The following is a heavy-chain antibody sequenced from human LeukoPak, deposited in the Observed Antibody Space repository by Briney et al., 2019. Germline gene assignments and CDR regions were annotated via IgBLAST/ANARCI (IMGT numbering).Heavy chain of an antibody. D-gene: IGHD2-21*02. Sequence: KPSETLSLTCDVSGGPFRAFYWSWIRQPPGKGLEWIGEINHSGGTNYSPSLKSRVTTSVDTSKNEFSLKLSSVTAADTAVYYCARWSDCGGDCHILDYWGQGILVTVPS. V-gene: IGHV4-34*01. CDR1: GGPFRAFY. J-gene: IGHJ4*02. CDR2: INHSGGT. CDR3: ARWSDCGGDCHILDY.